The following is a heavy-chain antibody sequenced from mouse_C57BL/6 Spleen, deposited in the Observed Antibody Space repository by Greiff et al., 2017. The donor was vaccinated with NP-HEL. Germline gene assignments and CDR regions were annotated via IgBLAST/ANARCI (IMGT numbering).Heavy chain of an antibody. V-gene: IGHV5-16*01. J-gene: IGHJ1*03. D-gene: IGHD1-1*01. Sequence: EVKLVESEGGLVQPGSSMKLSCTASGLTFSDYYMAWVRQVPEKGLEWVANINYDGSSTYYLDSLKSRFIISRDNAKNILYLQMRSLQSEDTATYYCARDAGSGYDWYFDVWGTGTTVTGSS. CDR3: ARDAGSGYDWYFDV. CDR1: GLTFSDYY. CDR2: INYDGSST.